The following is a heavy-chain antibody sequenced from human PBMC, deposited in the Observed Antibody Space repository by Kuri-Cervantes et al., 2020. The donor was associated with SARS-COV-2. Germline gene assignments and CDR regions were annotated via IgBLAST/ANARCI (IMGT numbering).Heavy chain of an antibody. CDR3: ARDLHYYGSGSYLHY. Sequence: SETLSLTCTVSGGSISSYYWSWIRQPPGKGLEWIGYIYYSGSTNYNPSLKSRVTISVDTSKNQFSLKLSSVTAADTAVYYCARDLHYYGSGSYLHYWGQGTLVTVSS. J-gene: IGHJ4*02. D-gene: IGHD3-10*01. CDR2: IYYSGST. CDR1: GGSISSYY. V-gene: IGHV4-59*12.